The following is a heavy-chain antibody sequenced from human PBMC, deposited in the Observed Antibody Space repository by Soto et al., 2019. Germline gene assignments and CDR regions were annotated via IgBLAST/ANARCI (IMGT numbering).Heavy chain of an antibody. J-gene: IGHJ6*02. CDR1: GDSFSGYY. V-gene: IGHV4-4*07. D-gene: IGHD1-26*01. Sequence: QVQLQESGPGLVKPSETLSLTCTVSGDSFSGYYWSWIRQPAGKGLEWIGRVYTSGNTDYNPSLKSRVTVSVDTSKRQFSLKLSSVTAADTAVYYCATLTSGSQRGYYYYYGMDVWGQGTTVTVSS. CDR2: VYTSGNT. CDR3: ATLTSGSQRGYYYYYGMDV.